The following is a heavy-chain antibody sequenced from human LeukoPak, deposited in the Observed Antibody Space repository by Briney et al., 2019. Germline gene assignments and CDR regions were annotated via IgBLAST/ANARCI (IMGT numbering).Heavy chain of an antibody. V-gene: IGHV3-23*01. CDR1: GFAFPNYA. Sequence: GGSLRLSCAASGFAFPNYALSWVRQAPGKGLDGVSAISGRGSNTYDADSVKGRFTISRDNSKNTLYLQMNSLGAEDTAVYSCAKDRWYYGLGSYVDAFDMWGQGTMVTVSS. D-gene: IGHD3-10*01. CDR3: AKDRWYYGLGSYVDAFDM. CDR2: ISGRGSNT. J-gene: IGHJ3*02.